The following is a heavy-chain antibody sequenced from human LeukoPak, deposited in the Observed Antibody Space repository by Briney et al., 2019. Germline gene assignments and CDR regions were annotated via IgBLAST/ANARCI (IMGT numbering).Heavy chain of an antibody. CDR3: AKGDQVLWKPLGNWFDP. D-gene: IGHD2-21*01. J-gene: IGHJ5*02. V-gene: IGHV3-30*02. CDR1: GFAFSSYG. Sequence: GRSLRLSCAASGFAFSSYGMHWVRQAPGKGLEWVAFIRYDGSNKYYADSVKGRFTISRDNSKNTLYLQMNSLRAEDTAVYYCAKGDQVLWKPLGNWFDPWGQGTLVTVSS. CDR2: IRYDGSNK.